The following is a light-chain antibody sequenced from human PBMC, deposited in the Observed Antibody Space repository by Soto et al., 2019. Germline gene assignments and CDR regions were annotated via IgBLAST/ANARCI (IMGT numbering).Light chain of an antibody. CDR1: QIVRSTY. V-gene: IGKV3-20*01. J-gene: IGKJ4*01. CDR2: GAS. Sequence: EIVLTQSPGTLSLSPGEGATLSCRASQIVRSTYLAWFQQKPGQAPRLLIYGASTRATGITDRFSGSGSGTDFTLTISGLEPKDFALYYCQQYDITPPNTFGGGTKVEV. CDR3: QQYDITPPNT.